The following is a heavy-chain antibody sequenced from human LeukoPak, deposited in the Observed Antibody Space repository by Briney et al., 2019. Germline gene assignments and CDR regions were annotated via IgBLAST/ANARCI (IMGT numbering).Heavy chain of an antibody. V-gene: IGHV3-21*01. CDR1: GFTFSCYR. J-gene: IGHJ4*02. CDR2: LTSSGHI. Sequence: GGSLRLSCAAYGFTFSCYRVNWVRQAPGKGLEWVSPLTSSGHIYYADTVKGRFTISRDNAENSLFLQMNSLRVEDTAVYYCARGAEYYYDSSGYFPFDYWGQGTLVTVSS. CDR3: ARGAEYYYDSSGYFPFDY. D-gene: IGHD3-22*01.